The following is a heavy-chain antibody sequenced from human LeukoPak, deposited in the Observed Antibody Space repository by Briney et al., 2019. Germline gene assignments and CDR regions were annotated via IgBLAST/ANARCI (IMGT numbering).Heavy chain of an antibody. Sequence: PGGSLRLSCAASGFTFSSYGMHWVRQAPGKGLEWVAVISYDGSNKYYADSVKGRFTISRDNSKNTLYLQMNSLRPEDTAVYYCAKDQGNSYGYVSYGGQETLVTVPS. J-gene: IGHJ4*02. CDR3: AKDQGNSYGYVSY. V-gene: IGHV3-30*18. CDR2: ISYDGSNK. CDR1: GFTFSSYG. D-gene: IGHD5-18*01.